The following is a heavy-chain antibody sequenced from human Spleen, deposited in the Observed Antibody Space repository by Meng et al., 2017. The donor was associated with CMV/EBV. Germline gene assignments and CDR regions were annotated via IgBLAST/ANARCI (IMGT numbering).Heavy chain of an antibody. Sequence: SGYTFTGYCMQWVRQAPGQGLEWMGWINTSTGGTKYAQEFQGRVTMTRDTSITTAYIELSRPRSDDTAMYFCARMMRGNIAARPVDYWGQGTLVTVSS. CDR2: INTSTGGT. D-gene: IGHD6-6*01. CDR3: ARMMRGNIAARPVDY. J-gene: IGHJ4*02. CDR1: GYTFTGYC. V-gene: IGHV1-2*02.